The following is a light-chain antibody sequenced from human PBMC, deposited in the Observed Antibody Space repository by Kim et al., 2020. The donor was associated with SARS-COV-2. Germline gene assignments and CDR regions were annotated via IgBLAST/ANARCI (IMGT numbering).Light chain of an antibody. CDR1: KLGDKY. CDR3: QAWDSSTYWV. Sequence: VSPGQTASITCSGDKLGDKYACWYQQKPGQSPVLVIYQDNKRPSGIPERFSGSNSGSTATLTISGTQAMDEADYYCQAWDSSTYWVFGGGTQLTVL. V-gene: IGLV3-1*01. J-gene: IGLJ3*02. CDR2: QDN.